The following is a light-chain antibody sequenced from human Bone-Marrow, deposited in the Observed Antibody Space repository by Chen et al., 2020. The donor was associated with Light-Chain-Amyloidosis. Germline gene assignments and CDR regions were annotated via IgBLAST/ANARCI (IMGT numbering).Light chain of an antibody. CDR3: SSYAGSKNLI. CDR1: SSDVGGYNY. V-gene: IGLV2-8*01. CDR2: EVS. J-gene: IGLJ2*01. Sequence: QSALTQPPSASGSPGQAVTISCTGTSSDVGGYNYVSWYQQHPGKAPKLILYEVSKRPSGVPDRFSGSNSGHTASLTVAGLQAEDEADYYCSSYAGSKNLIFGGGTKLTVL.